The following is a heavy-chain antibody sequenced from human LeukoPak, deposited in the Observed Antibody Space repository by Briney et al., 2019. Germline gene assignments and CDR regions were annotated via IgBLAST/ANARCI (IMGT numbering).Heavy chain of an antibody. J-gene: IGHJ4*02. CDR2: INHSGST. CDR3: ARASRTSTDTAMFY. D-gene: IGHD5-18*01. CDR1: GGSFSGYY. V-gene: IGHV4-34*01. Sequence: SETLSLTCAVYGGSFSGYYWSWIRQPPGKGLEWIGEINHSGSTNYNPSLKSRVTISVDTSKNQFSLKLSSVTAADTAVYYCARASRTSTDTAMFYWGQGTLVTVSS.